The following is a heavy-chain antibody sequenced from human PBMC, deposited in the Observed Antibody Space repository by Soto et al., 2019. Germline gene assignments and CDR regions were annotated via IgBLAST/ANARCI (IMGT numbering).Heavy chain of an antibody. V-gene: IGHV4-31*03. Sequence: SETLSLTCTLSGVSITSGAYYWTWVRQHPGKGLEWIGYIYYNGNTYFSPSLKSRLTISIDTSKDQFSLKLSSVTAADTAMYYCARARLRAVYAFDFWGQGTMVTVSS. D-gene: IGHD4-17*01. CDR2: IYYNGNT. CDR1: GVSITSGAYY. J-gene: IGHJ3*01. CDR3: ARARLRAVYAFDF.